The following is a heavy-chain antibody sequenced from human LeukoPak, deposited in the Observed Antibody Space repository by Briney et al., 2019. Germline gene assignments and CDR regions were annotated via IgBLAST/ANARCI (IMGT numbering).Heavy chain of an antibody. CDR1: GGSMSNYY. J-gene: IGHJ4*02. CDR3: ARGGGGGYCSSTSCYAYYYFDY. Sequence: SETLSLTCTVSGGSMSNYYWSWIRQPPGKGLEWIGYIYYSGSTNYNPSLKSRVTISVDTSKNQFSLKLSSVTAADTAVYYCARGGGGGYCSSTSCYAYYYFDYWGQGTLVTVSS. V-gene: IGHV4-59*01. D-gene: IGHD2-2*01. CDR2: IYYSGST.